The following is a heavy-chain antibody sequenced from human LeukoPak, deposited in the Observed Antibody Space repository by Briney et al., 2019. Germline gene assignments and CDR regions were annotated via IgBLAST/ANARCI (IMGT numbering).Heavy chain of an antibody. J-gene: IGHJ4*02. V-gene: IGHV3-48*01. D-gene: IGHD3-10*01. CDR2: INSSSSTI. CDR1: GFTFSIYS. Sequence: QAGGSLRLSCAASGFTFSIYSMNWVRQAPGKGLEWVSYINSSSSTISYADSVKGRFTISRDNAENSLYLQLNSLRAEDTAVYFCAREVTMVRGVYSGPSDYWGQGTLVTVSS. CDR3: AREVTMVRGVYSGPSDY.